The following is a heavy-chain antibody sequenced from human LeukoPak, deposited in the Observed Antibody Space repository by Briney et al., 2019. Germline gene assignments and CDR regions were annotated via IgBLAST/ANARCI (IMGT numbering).Heavy chain of an antibody. Sequence: KPSETLSLTCPVSGVSISSYYWSWIRQPPGKGLEGVGYIYYSGSTNYNPSLKRRAIIPVDTSKNPFSLKLTSVTSADTAVYYCSRGRTGNSVQPWGQGTLVTVSS. CDR2: IYYSGST. D-gene: IGHD3-10*01. V-gene: IGHV4-59*01. J-gene: IGHJ5*02. CDR3: SRGRTGNSVQP. CDR1: GVSISSYY.